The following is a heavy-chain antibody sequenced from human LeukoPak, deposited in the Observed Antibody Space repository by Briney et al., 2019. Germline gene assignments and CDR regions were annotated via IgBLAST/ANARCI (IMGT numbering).Heavy chain of an antibody. CDR3: ASEVAIVVVPAAGFDP. Sequence: SETLSLTCTVSGGSISSGGSYWSWIRQHPGKGLEWIGYIYYSGTTYYKPSLKSRVTISVDTSKNQFSLKLSSVTAADTAVYYCASEVAIVVVPAAGFDPWGRGTLVTVSS. V-gene: IGHV4-31*03. D-gene: IGHD2-2*01. CDR2: IYYSGTT. CDR1: GGSISSGGSY. J-gene: IGHJ5*02.